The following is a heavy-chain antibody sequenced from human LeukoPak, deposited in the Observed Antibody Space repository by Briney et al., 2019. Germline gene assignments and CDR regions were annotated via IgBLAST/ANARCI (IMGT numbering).Heavy chain of an antibody. J-gene: IGHJ4*02. CDR3: AKGLGNHFDY. D-gene: IGHD1-14*01. CDR1: GFAFSSHA. CDR2: ISISGDRT. Sequence: GGSLRFSCAASGFAFSSHAMTWVRQAPGKGLEWVSAISISGDRTYYTHSVKGRFTISRDNSKNTLYLQMNSLRAEDTAVYYCAKGLGNHFDYWGQGTLVTVSS. V-gene: IGHV3-23*01.